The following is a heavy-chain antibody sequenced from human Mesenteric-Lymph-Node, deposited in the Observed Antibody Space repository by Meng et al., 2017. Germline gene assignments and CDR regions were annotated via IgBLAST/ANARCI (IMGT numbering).Heavy chain of an antibody. Sequence: QVQLQESGPGLVKPSGILSLTCTVSGDSISSDIWWSWVRQPPGKGLEWIGEVYHRGDTNYNPSLKSRVTISVDTSKNQFSLKLNSVTAADTAVYYCASNGPVAGTHYWGQGTLVTVSS. V-gene: IGHV4-4*02. CDR2: VYHRGDT. CDR1: GDSISSDIW. CDR3: ASNGPVAGTHY. D-gene: IGHD6-19*01. J-gene: IGHJ4*02.